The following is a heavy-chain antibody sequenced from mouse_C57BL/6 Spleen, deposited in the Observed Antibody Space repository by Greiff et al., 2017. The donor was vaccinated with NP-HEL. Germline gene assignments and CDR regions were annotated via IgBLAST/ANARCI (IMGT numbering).Heavy chain of an antibody. CDR1: GFNIKDDY. V-gene: IGHV14-4*01. J-gene: IGHJ3*01. CDR2: IDPENGDT. CDR3: TPYDYGAWFAY. Sequence: EVQLQQSGAELVRPGASVKLSCTASGFNIKDDYMHWVKQRPEQGLEWIGWIDPENGDTEYASKFQGKATITADTSSNTAYLQLSSLTSEDTAVYYCTPYDYGAWFAYWGQGTLVTVSA. D-gene: IGHD2-4*01.